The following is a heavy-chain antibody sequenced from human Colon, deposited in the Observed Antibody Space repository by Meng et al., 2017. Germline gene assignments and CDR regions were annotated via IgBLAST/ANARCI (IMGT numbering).Heavy chain of an antibody. J-gene: IGHJ5*02. V-gene: IGHV2-70D*14. CDR3: ARQSSNSGFTGELDP. D-gene: IGHD3-10*01. CDR2: LDWDDGN. CDR1: GFSRSTTGER. Sequence: SGPTLVKPTQTLTLSCSLSGFSRSTTGERVGWIRQPPGEAMAWLAPLDWDDGNFYNSSLRTRLTVYKDTSKNQVVLIMTDMDPVDTGTYYCARQSSNSGFTGELDPWGQGALVTVSS.